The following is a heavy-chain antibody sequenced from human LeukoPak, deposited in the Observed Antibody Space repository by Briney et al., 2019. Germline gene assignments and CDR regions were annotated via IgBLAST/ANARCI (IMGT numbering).Heavy chain of an antibody. CDR3: ARDSRDGYNQFDY. Sequence: SETLSLTCTVSGGSISSYYWSWIRQPPGKGLEWIGYIYYSGSTDYNPSLKSRVTISVDTSKNQFSLKPSSVTAADTAVYYCARDSRDGYNQFDYWGQGTLVTVSS. CDR2: IYYSGST. CDR1: GGSISSYY. V-gene: IGHV4-59*01. D-gene: IGHD5-24*01. J-gene: IGHJ4*02.